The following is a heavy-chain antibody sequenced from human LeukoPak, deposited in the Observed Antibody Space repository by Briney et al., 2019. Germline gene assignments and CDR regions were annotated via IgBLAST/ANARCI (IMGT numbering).Heavy chain of an antibody. Sequence: GESLKISCKGSGNSFTNYWISWMRQKPGKGLEWMGRIDPSDSYTDYSPSFQGHVTISADKSVYTAYLQWSSLKASDTAMYYCARPLTGGYTPLDYWGQGTLVTVSS. J-gene: IGHJ4*02. D-gene: IGHD3-22*01. CDR2: IDPSDSYT. CDR1: GNSFTNYW. V-gene: IGHV5-10-1*01. CDR3: ARPLTGGYTPLDY.